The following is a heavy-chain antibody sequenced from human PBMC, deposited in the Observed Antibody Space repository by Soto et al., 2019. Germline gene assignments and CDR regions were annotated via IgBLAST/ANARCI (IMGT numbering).Heavy chain of an antibody. J-gene: IGHJ4*02. CDR2: IWYDGSNK. CDR3: ARDQGRGYRYLLDY. Sequence: GGSLRLSCAASGFTFSTYGMHWVRQAPGKGLEWVAVIWYDGSNKYYAGSVKGRFTISRDNSKNTLYLQMNSLRAEDTAVYYCARDQGRGYRYLLDYWGQGTLDTGSS. D-gene: IGHD5-18*01. CDR1: GFTFSTYG. V-gene: IGHV3-33*01.